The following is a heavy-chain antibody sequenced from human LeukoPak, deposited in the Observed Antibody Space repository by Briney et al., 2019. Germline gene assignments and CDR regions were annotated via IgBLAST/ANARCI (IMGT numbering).Heavy chain of an antibody. V-gene: IGHV3-7*01. J-gene: IGHJ4*02. D-gene: IGHD2-2*01. CDR2: IKQGGSEK. CDR3: ARDEEYALVVGPAALN. CDR1: GFIFNNYW. Sequence: GGSLRLSCAASGFIFNNYWMSWVRQAPGKGLEWVANIKQGGSEKYYVDSVKGRFTISRDNSKSTLYLQMDSLRAEDTAVYYCARDEEYALVVGPAALNWGQGTLVTVSS.